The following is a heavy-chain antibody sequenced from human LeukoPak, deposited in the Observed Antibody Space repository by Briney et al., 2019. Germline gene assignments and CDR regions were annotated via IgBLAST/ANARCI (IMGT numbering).Heavy chain of an antibody. D-gene: IGHD3-10*01. CDR2: INDIGNT. V-gene: IGHV4-34*01. J-gene: IGHJ6*03. Sequence: PWETLSLTCAVYGGSFSGYYWSWIRQPPGKGLEWIGEINDIGNTNYDPSLRSRVTISVDTSKNQFSLSLTSATAADTAVYFCARLGSVGYYNYQYMDIWGNGTTVTVSS. CDR3: ARLGSVGYYNYQYMDI. CDR1: GGSFSGYY.